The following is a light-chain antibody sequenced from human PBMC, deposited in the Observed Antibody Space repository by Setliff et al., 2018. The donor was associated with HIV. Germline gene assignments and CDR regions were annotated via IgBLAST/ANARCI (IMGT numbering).Light chain of an antibody. Sequence: DIVMTQSPDSLAVSLGERATINCKSSQSVLYSANNKNYLAWYQQKPGQPPKLLIYWAATRESGVPDRFSGSGSGADFTLTISSLQAEDVAVYYCQEYFNAGTFGQGTKV. CDR2: WAA. V-gene: IGKV4-1*01. CDR3: QEYFNAGT. CDR1: QSVLYSANNKNY. J-gene: IGKJ1*01.